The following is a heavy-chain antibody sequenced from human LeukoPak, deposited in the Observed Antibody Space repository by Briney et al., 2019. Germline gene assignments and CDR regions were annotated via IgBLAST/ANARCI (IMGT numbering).Heavy chain of an antibody. Sequence: GASVKVSCKASGYTFTGYYMHWVRQAPGQGLEWMGWINPNSGGTNYAQKLQGRVTMTTDTSTSTAYMELRSLRSDDTAVYYCATDPGSGDAFDIWGQGTMVTVSS. CDR2: INPNSGGT. J-gene: IGHJ3*02. CDR3: ATDPGSGDAFDI. V-gene: IGHV1-2*02. D-gene: IGHD3-10*01. CDR1: GYTFTGYY.